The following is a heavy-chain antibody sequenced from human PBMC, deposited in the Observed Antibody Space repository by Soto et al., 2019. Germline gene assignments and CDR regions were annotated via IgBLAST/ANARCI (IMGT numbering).Heavy chain of an antibody. CDR2: VNNDGTDT. CDR1: GFTFSNYW. Sequence: EVQLVESGGGLVQLGGSLRLSCAASGFTFSNYWMYWVRQAPGKGLVWVSRVNNDGTDTTHADSAKGRFTISRDNAENTLYLQMNSLRAEDTAVYYCARGGLQHALDVWGQGSTVTVSS. V-gene: IGHV3-74*03. CDR3: ARGGLQHALDV. D-gene: IGHD6-13*01. J-gene: IGHJ6*02.